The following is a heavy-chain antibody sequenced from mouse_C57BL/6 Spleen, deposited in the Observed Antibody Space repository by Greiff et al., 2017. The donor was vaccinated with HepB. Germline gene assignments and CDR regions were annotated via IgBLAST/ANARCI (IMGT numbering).Heavy chain of an antibody. J-gene: IGHJ3*01. D-gene: IGHD2-5*01. V-gene: IGHV1-18*01. CDR1: GYTFTDYN. Sequence: VQLQQYGPELVKPGASVKIPCKASGYTFTDYNMDWVKQSHGKSLEWIGDINPNNGGTIYNQKFKGKATLTVDKSSSTAYMELRSLTSEDTAVYDSARREYSNYAFAYWGQGTLVTVSA. CDR3: ARREYSNYAFAY. CDR2: INPNNGGT.